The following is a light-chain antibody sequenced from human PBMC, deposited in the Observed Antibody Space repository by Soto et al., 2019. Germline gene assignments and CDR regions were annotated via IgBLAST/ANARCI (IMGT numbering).Light chain of an antibody. V-gene: IGKV1-16*01. Sequence: DIQMTQSPFSLSASVGDRVTITCRASQGVGNQLGWFHQKPGKVPKSLIYDASSLQSGATSRFSGSGSGTHFNLAINSLEPEDFATYYCLQYDNHPFTIGPGTKVDI. J-gene: IGKJ3*01. CDR2: DAS. CDR3: LQYDNHPFT. CDR1: QGVGNQ.